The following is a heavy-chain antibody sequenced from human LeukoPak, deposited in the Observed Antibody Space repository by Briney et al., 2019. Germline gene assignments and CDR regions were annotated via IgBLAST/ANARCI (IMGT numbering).Heavy chain of an antibody. J-gene: IGHJ4*02. CDR3: AREYSSSTGKASDY. Sequence: GGSLRLSCAASGFTFSTYSLNWVRQAPGKGLEWVSYISSSSSSIYYADSVKGRFTISRDNAKNSLYLQMNSLRAEDTAVYYCAREYSSSTGKASDYWGQGTLVTVSS. D-gene: IGHD6-6*01. V-gene: IGHV3-48*01. CDR2: ISSSSSSI. CDR1: GFTFSTYS.